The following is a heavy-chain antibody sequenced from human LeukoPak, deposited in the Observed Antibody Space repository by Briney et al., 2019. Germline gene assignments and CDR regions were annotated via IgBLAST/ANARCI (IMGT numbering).Heavy chain of an antibody. D-gene: IGHD1-26*01. J-gene: IGHJ3*02. V-gene: IGHV4-39*07. CDR3: ARVEFIVGATKDAFDI. CDR1: GGSISSSSYY. CDR2: IYYSGST. Sequence: SETLSLTCTVSGGSISSSSYYWGWIRQPPGKGLEWIGSIYYSGSTYYNPSLKSRVTISVDTSKNQFSLKLSSVTAADTAVCYCARVEFIVGATKDAFDIWGQGTMVTVSS.